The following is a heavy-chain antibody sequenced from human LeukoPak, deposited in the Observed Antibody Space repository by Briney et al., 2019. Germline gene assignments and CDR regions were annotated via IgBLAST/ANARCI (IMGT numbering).Heavy chain of an antibody. Sequence: SSETLSLTCTVSGGSISIYYWSWIRQPPGKGLEWIGYSYSGGNANYNPSLKSRVTISIDTSENQFSLRLTSVTAADTAIYFCAHSKRGGGYYINAFAVWGQGALVTISS. CDR3: AHSKRGGGYYINAFAV. V-gene: IGHV4-59*01. CDR1: GGSISIYY. D-gene: IGHD1-26*01. J-gene: IGHJ3*01. CDR2: SYSGGNA.